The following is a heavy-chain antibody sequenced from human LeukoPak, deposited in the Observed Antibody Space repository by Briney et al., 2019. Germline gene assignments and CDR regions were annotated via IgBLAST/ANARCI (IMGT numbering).Heavy chain of an antibody. CDR3: ARIHSYSNYPNYFDY. D-gene: IGHD4-11*01. V-gene: IGHV4-30-4*01. CDR1: GGSISSGDYY. Sequence: SETLSLTCTVSGGSISSGDYYWSWIRQPPGRGLEWIGYIYYSGSTYYNPSLKSRVTISVDTSKNQFSLKLSSVTAADTAVYYCARIHSYSNYPNYFDYWGQGTLVTVSS. CDR2: IYYSGST. J-gene: IGHJ4*02.